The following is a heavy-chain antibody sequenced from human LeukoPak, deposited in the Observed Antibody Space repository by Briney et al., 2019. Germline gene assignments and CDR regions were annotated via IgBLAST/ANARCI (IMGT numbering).Heavy chain of an antibody. J-gene: IGHJ4*02. CDR2: ISYSGST. CDR3: TRWTHYQPFDY. D-gene: IGHD3/OR15-3a*01. CDR1: GGSISTHY. Sequence: SETLSLTCTVSGGSISTHYWSWIRQPPGKGLEWIGYISYSGSTNYNPSLKSRVTMSVDTSRNQLSLELSTVTAADTAVYYCTRWTHYQPFDYWGQGSLVTVSS. V-gene: IGHV4-59*11.